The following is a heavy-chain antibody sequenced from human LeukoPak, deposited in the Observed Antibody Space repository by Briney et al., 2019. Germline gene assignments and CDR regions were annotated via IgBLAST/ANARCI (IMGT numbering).Heavy chain of an antibody. Sequence: ASVKVSCKVSGYTLTELSMHWVRQASGKGLEWMGGFDPEDGETIYAQKFQGRVTMTEDTSTDTAYMELSSLRSEDTAVYYCLCYYDSSGYYPPYYFDYWGQGTLVTVSS. D-gene: IGHD3-22*01. V-gene: IGHV1-24*01. J-gene: IGHJ4*02. CDR3: LCYYDSSGYYPPYYFDY. CDR2: FDPEDGET. CDR1: GYTLTELS.